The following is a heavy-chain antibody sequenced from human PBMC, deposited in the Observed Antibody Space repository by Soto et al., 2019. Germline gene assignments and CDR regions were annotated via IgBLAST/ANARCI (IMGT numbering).Heavy chain of an antibody. J-gene: IGHJ3*02. CDR3: ARIYDFWSGHGAFDI. CDR2: NYYAGST. D-gene: IGHD3-3*01. CDR1: GGSVNSNGYY. V-gene: IGHV4-31*03. Sequence: QVQLQESGPGLVKPSQTLSLTCTVSGGSVNSNGYYWSWIRQHPVKGLEFIGHNYYAGSTYYNPSLESRTTISRDTSKNQFALELTSVTAADTAVYYCARIYDFWSGHGAFDIWGQGSMVTVSS.